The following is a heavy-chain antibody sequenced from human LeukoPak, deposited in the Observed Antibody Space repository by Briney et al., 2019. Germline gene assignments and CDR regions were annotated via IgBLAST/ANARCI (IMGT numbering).Heavy chain of an antibody. V-gene: IGHV1-18*01. D-gene: IGHD3-3*01. CDR1: GYTFTSYG. J-gene: IGHJ4*02. Sequence: ASVKVSYKASGYTFTSYGISWVRQAPGQGLEWMGWISAYNGKTNYAQKLQGRVTMTTDTSTSTAYMELRSLRSDDTAVYYCARSGVTIFGVVIMPFDYWGQGTLVTVSS. CDR3: ARSGVTIFGVVIMPFDY. CDR2: ISAYNGKT.